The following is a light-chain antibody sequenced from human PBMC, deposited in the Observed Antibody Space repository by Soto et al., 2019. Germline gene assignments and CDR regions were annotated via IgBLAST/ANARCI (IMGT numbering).Light chain of an antibody. CDR2: AAS. V-gene: IGKV1-9*01. CDR1: QGISSD. J-gene: IGKJ5*01. CDR3: QQLNSYPIP. Sequence: IQLTQSTSSLSASVGDRVTITCRASQGISSDLAWYQQKPGQAPKLLIYAASTLQIGVPSRFSGSGSGTDFTLTISSLQPEDFATYYCQQLNSYPIPFGQGTRLEIK.